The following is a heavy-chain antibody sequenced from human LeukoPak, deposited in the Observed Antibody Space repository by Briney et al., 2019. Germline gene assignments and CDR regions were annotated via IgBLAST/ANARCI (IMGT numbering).Heavy chain of an antibody. Sequence: PSETLSLTCTVSGGSISSGGYYWSWSRQHPGKGLEWIGYIYYSGSTYYNPSLKSRVTISVDTSKNQFSLKLSSVTAADTAVYYCARLAAFMTTVTNDYWGQGTLVTVSS. D-gene: IGHD4-17*01. CDR3: ARLAAFMTTVTNDY. CDR1: GGSISSGGYY. V-gene: IGHV4-31*03. J-gene: IGHJ4*02. CDR2: IYYSGST.